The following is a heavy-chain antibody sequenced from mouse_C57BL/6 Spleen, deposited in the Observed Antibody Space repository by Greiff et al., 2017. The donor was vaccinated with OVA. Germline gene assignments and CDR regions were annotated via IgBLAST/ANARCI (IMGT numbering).Heavy chain of an antibody. CDR3: ARSDDYDRDYFDY. CDR2: IDPSDSET. V-gene: IGHV1-52*01. J-gene: IGHJ2*01. Sequence: QVHVKQPGAELVRPGSSVKLSCKASGYTFTSYWMHWVKQRPIQGLEWIGNIDPSDSETHYNQKFKDKATLTVDKSSSTAYMQLSSLTSEDSAVYYCARSDDYDRDYFDYWGQGTTLTVSS. D-gene: IGHD2-4*01. CDR1: GYTFTSYW.